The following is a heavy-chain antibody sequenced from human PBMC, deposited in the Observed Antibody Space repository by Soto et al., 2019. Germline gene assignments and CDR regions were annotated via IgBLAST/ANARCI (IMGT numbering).Heavy chain of an antibody. J-gene: IGHJ4*02. CDR3: ARDSPDYRGYPAPFDY. V-gene: IGHV3-7*05. CDR2: IKQDGSEK. Sequence: PGGSLRLSCAASGFTFSSYWMSRVRQAPGKGLEWVANIKQDGSEKYYVDSVKGRFTISRDNAKNSLYLQMNSLRAEDTAVYYCARDSPDYRGYPAPFDYWGQGTLVTVSS. CDR1: GFTFSSYW. D-gene: IGHD5-12*01.